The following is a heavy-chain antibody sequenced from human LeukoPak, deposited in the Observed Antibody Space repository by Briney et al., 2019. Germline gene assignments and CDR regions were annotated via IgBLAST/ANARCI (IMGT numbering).Heavy chain of an antibody. CDR2: INHSGST. D-gene: IGHD6-13*01. CDR1: GGSFSGYY. V-gene: IGHV4-34*01. CDR3: AARLYSSSWYVDY. J-gene: IGHJ4*02. Sequence: SDTLSLTCALYGGSFSGYYWSWIRQPPRKGLEWIGEINHSGSTNYNPSLKSRVTISVDTYKNQFSLKLSSVTAADTAVYYCAARLYSSSWYVDYWGQGTLVTVSS.